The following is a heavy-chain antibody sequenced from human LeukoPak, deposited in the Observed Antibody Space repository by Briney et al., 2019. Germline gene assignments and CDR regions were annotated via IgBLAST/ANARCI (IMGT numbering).Heavy chain of an antibody. CDR3: AKDPLPAATDAEYFQH. D-gene: IGHD2-2*01. V-gene: IGHV3-23*01. CDR1: GFTFSSYA. J-gene: IGHJ1*01. Sequence: GGSLRLSCAASGFTFSSYAMSWVRQAPGKGLEWVSAISGSGGSTYYADSVKGRFTISRDNSKNTLYLQMNSLRAEDTAVYYCAKDPLPAATDAEYFQHWGQGTLVTVSS. CDR2: ISGSGGST.